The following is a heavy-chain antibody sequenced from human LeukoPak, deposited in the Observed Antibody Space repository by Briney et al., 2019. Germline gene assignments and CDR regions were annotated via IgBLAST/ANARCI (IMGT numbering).Heavy chain of an antibody. D-gene: IGHD2-2*02. CDR1: GYTFTGYY. Sequence: ASVKVSCKDSGYTFTGYYMHWVRQAPGQGLEWMGRINPNSGGTNYAQKFQGRVTMTRDTSISTAYMELSRLRSDDTAVYYCARVHTVYYGMDVWGQGTTVAVSS. J-gene: IGHJ6*02. CDR2: INPNSGGT. CDR3: ARVHTVYYGMDV. V-gene: IGHV1-2*06.